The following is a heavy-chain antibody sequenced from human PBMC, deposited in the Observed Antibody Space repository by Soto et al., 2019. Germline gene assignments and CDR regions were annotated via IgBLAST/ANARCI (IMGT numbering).Heavy chain of an antibody. D-gene: IGHD3-22*01. CDR2: ISAHTGSS. Sequence: ASVKVSCKASGYTFTSSGISWVRQAPGQGLEWMGWISAHTGSSEYAQRFQGRVTMTTDRSTSTAYMELRSLRSDDTAVYYCARAFFYQGSDSRRYSFDAFDLWGQGTMVTV. V-gene: IGHV1-18*01. J-gene: IGHJ3*01. CDR1: GYTFTSSG. CDR3: ARAFFYQGSDSRRYSFDAFDL.